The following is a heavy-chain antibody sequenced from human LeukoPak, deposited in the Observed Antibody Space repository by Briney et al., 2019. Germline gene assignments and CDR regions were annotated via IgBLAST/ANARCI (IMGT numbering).Heavy chain of an antibody. D-gene: IGHD6-19*01. V-gene: IGHV3-64D*09. CDR1: GFSFSSYH. CDR3: YSSAWYGAFDV. Sequence: GGSLRLSCSASGFSFSSYHTHWIRQAPGKGLQYVSTISSDGANIYIADPVRDTFTISRDNAKHTLYLQMSSLRTEDTAIYYCYSSAWYGAFDVWGQGTMVTVSS. J-gene: IGHJ3*01. CDR2: ISSDGANI.